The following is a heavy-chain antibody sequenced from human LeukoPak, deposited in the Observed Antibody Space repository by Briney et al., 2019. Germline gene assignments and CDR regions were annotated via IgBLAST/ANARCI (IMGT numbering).Heavy chain of an antibody. Sequence: TPGGSLRLSCAASGFTFSSYSMNWVRQAPGKGLKWVSSISSSSSYIYYADSVKGRFTISRDNAKNSLYLQMNSLRAEDTAVYYCARRRGSGWYDRDYWGQGTLVTVSS. D-gene: IGHD6-19*01. CDR2: ISSSSSYI. CDR1: GFTFSSYS. V-gene: IGHV3-21*01. J-gene: IGHJ4*02. CDR3: ARRRGSGWYDRDY.